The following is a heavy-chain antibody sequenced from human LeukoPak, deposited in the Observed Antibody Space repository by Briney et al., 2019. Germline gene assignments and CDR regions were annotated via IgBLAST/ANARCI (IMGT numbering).Heavy chain of an antibody. CDR1: GGSISSSNYY. D-gene: IGHD2-21*02. CDR2: FYYSRST. Sequence: SETLSLTCTVSGGSISSSNYYWGWIRQSPGKGLEWIGSFYYSRSTYYNPSLKSRVTISVDKSKNQFSLKLSSVTAADTAVYYCARHAYCGGDCYLNWFDPWGQGTLVTVSS. J-gene: IGHJ5*02. CDR3: ARHAYCGGDCYLNWFDP. V-gene: IGHV4-39*01.